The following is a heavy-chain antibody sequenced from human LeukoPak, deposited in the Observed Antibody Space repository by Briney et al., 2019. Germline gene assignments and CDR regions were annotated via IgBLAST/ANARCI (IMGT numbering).Heavy chain of an antibody. V-gene: IGHV3-30*02. CDR3: AKNRDSSDYPRDFDY. CDR1: GFTFSSYG. J-gene: IGHJ4*02. Sequence: PGGSPRLSCAAFGFTFSSYGMHWVRQTPGKGLEWVAFIRHDGSYQQYADSVKGRFTVSRDNPKDMVYLQMNSLRTEDTAVYYCAKNRDSSDYPRDFDYWGQGTLVTVSS. CDR2: IRHDGSYQ. D-gene: IGHD3-22*01.